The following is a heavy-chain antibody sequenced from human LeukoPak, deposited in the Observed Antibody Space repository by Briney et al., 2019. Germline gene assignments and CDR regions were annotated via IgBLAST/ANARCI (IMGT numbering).Heavy chain of an antibody. V-gene: IGHV4-39*01. CDR2: IYYSGST. CDR3: ARQGWELVGY. Sequence: SATLSLTCPVSGGSISSSSYYWGWIRQPPGRGLEWIGSIYYSGSTYYTPSLKSRVTISVDTSKNQFSLKLSSVTAADTAVYYCARQGWELVGYWGQGTLVTVSS. D-gene: IGHD1-26*01. J-gene: IGHJ4*02. CDR1: GGSISSSSYY.